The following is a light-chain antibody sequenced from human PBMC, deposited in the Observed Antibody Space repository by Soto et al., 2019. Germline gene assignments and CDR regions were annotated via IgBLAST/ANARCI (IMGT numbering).Light chain of an antibody. Sequence: EIVLTQSPGTLSLSPGERATLSCWPSQSVSNRYLAWYQQKPGQAPRLLIYGASSRATGIPDRFSGSGSGTDFTLTISRLEPEDFAVYYCQQYDSSWTFGQGTKVDIK. J-gene: IGKJ1*01. CDR3: QQYDSSWT. V-gene: IGKV3-20*01. CDR2: GAS. CDR1: QSVSNRY.